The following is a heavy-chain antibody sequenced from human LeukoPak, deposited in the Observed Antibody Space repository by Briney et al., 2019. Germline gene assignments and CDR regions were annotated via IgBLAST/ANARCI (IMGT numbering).Heavy chain of an antibody. CDR2: IWCDGSNK. J-gene: IGHJ4*02. V-gene: IGHV3-33*06. D-gene: IGHD1-26*01. CDR1: GFTFGDYA. Sequence: GGSLRLSCTASGFTFGDYAMSWVRQAPGKGLEWVAVIWCDGSNKYYADSVKGRFTISRDNSKNTLYLQMNSLRAEDTAVYYCAKDGDSGSYVDYWGQGTLVTVSS. CDR3: AKDGDSGSYVDY.